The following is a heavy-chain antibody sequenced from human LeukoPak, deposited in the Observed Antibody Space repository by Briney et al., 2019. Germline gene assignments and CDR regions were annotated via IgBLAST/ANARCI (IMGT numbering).Heavy chain of an antibody. CDR3: AKAMSTDHYDSRGFYRVDFDS. J-gene: IGHJ4*02. V-gene: IGHV3-30*18. D-gene: IGHD3-22*01. CDR1: GFTFNNYG. CDR2: ISYHGSEK. Sequence: GGSLRLSCAASGFTFNNYGMHWVRQAPGKGLEWVAVISYHGSEKFYAESVKGQFIISRDNSKSTLYLQLSSLRAEDTAVYYCAKAMSTDHYDSRGFYRVDFDSWGQGTLVTVSS.